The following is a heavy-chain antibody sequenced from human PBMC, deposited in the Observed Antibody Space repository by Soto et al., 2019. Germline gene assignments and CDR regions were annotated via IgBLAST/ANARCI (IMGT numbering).Heavy chain of an antibody. Sequence: QVQLVESGGGVVQPGRSLRLSCAAAGFTFSSYAMHWVRQAPGKGLEWVAVISYDGSNKYYADSVKGRFTISRDNSKNTLYLQMNSLRAEDTAVYYCASPVAALPQPFAYWGQGTLVTVSS. CDR1: GFTFSSYA. CDR2: ISYDGSNK. CDR3: ASPVAALPQPFAY. V-gene: IGHV3-30-3*01. D-gene: IGHD2-15*01. J-gene: IGHJ4*02.